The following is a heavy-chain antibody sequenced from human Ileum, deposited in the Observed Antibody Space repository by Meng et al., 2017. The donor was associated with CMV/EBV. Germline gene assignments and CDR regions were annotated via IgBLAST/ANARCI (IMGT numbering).Heavy chain of an antibody. V-gene: IGHV1-8*03. Sequence: ASVKVSCKASGYTFTSYDINWVRQATGQGREWMGWMNPNSVNTGYAQKFQGRVTNTRNTSISTAYMELSSLRSEDTAVYDCARGEQWLGPDYWGQGTLVTVSS. D-gene: IGHD6-19*01. J-gene: IGHJ4*02. CDR3: ARGEQWLGPDY. CDR1: GYTFTSYD. CDR2: MNPNSVNT.